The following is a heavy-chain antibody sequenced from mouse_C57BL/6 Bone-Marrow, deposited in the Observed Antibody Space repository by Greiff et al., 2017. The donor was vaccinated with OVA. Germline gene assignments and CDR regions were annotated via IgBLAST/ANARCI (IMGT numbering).Heavy chain of an antibody. J-gene: IGHJ2*01. D-gene: IGHD2-3*01. CDR3: AREGLLIFDY. CDR2: IYPRSGNT. V-gene: IGHV1-81*01. CDR1: GYTFTSYG. Sequence: QVQLKGSGAELARPGASVKLSCKASGYTFTSYGISWVKQRTGQGLEWIGEIYPRSGNTYYNEKFKGKATLTADKSSSTAYMELRSLTSEDSAVYFCAREGLLIFDYWGQGTTLTVSS.